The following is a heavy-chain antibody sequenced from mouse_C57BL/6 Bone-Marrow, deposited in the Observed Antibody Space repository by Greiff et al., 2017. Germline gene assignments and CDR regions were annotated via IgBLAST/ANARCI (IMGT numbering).Heavy chain of an antibody. CDR1: GFNIKDDY. CDR3: TTEVGYRELSYYAFDY. V-gene: IGHV14-4*01. D-gene: IGHD2-14*01. J-gene: IGHJ4*01. Sequence: EVQLQQSGAELVRPGASVKLSCTASGFNIKDDYMHWVKQRPEQGLEWIGWIDPENGDTDYASKFQGKATITADTSSNTAYLQLSSLTSKDTAVYYCTTEVGYRELSYYAFDYWGQGTSVTVSS. CDR2: IDPENGDT.